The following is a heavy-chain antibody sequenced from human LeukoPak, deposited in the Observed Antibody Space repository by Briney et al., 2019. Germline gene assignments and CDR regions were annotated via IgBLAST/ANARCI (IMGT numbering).Heavy chain of an antibody. CDR3: AKTYYDRSGYYYEEYCFDY. CDR2: ISGSGGST. CDR1: GFTFSSYA. Sequence: GGSLRLSCAASGFTFSSYAMSWVRQAPGKGLEWVAAISGSGGSTYYADSVKGRFTISRDNSKNTLYLQMNSLRAEDTAVYYCAKTYYDRSGYYYEEYCFDYWGQGTLVTVSS. J-gene: IGHJ4*02. D-gene: IGHD3-22*01. V-gene: IGHV3-23*01.